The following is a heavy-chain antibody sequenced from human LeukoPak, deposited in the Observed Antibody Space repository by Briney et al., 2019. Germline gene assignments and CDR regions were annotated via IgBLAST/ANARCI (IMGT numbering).Heavy chain of an antibody. CDR2: INHSGST. Sequence: PSETLSLTCAVYGGSFSGYYWSWIRQPPGKGLEWIGEINHSGSTNYNPSLKSRVTISVDTSKNQFSLKLSSVTAADTAVYYCARDRNYDFWSGLPHFDYWGQGTLVTVSS. J-gene: IGHJ4*02. V-gene: IGHV4-34*01. CDR3: ARDRNYDFWSGLPHFDY. D-gene: IGHD3-3*01. CDR1: GGSFSGYY.